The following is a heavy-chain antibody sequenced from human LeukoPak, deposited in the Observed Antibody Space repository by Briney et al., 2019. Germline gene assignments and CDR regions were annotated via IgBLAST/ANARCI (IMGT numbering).Heavy chain of an antibody. J-gene: IGHJ4*02. Sequence: GGSLRLSCAASGFTFSSYAMHWVRQAPGKGLEWVAVISYDGSNKYYADSVKGRFTISRDNSKNTLYLQMNSLRAEDTAVYYCARDPLQMATITRTIDYWGQGTLVTVSS. V-gene: IGHV3-30*04. CDR1: GFTFSSYA. CDR2: ISYDGSNK. CDR3: ARDPLQMATITRTIDY. D-gene: IGHD5-24*01.